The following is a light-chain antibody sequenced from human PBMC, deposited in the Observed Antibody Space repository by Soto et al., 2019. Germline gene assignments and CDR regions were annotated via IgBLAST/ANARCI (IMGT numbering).Light chain of an antibody. Sequence: EIAMTQSPVTLSVSPGERATLSCRASQSVSNHLAWYQQKPGQAPRLLFYDTSIRATDIPDRFSGSGSGTEFTLTVSSLQPEDFAVYWCQQYNMWPHTFGRGTKLEI. CDR3: QQYNMWPHT. CDR2: DTS. J-gene: IGKJ2*01. CDR1: QSVSNH. V-gene: IGKV3-15*01.